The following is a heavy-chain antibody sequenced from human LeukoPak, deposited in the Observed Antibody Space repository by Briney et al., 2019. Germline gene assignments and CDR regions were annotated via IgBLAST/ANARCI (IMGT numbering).Heavy chain of an antibody. Sequence: ASVKVSCKGSGYTFTGYYIHWVRQAPGQGLEWMGWINSNSGGAKYAQKFQGRVTMTRDTSISTAYMELTRLRSGDTAVYYCATSVRYFDWKLSSPFDYWGQGTLVTVSS. V-gene: IGHV1-2*02. CDR2: INSNSGGA. CDR3: ATSVRYFDWKLSSPFDY. J-gene: IGHJ4*02. CDR1: GYTFTGYY. D-gene: IGHD3-9*01.